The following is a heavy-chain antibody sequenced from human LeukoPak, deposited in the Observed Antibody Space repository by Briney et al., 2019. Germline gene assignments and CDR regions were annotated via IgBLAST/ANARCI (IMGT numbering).Heavy chain of an antibody. V-gene: IGHV3-48*03. CDR2: ISSSGSTI. D-gene: IGHD3-3*01. J-gene: IGHJ4*02. Sequence: PGGSLRLSCAASGFTFSSYEMNWVRQAPGKGLEWVSYISSSGSTIYYADSVKGRFTISRDNAKNSLYLQMNSLRAEDTAVYYCARVDYDFWGGYSTYWGQGTLVTVSS. CDR1: GFTFSSYE. CDR3: ARVDYDFWGGYSTY.